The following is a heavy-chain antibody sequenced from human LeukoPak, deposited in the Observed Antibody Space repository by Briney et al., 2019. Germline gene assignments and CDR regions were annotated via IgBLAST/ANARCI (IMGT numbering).Heavy chain of an antibody. J-gene: IGHJ5*02. CDR1: GYAFTSYD. CDR3: ARVRRYFDWSDNWFDP. V-gene: IGHV1-8*01. CDR2: MNPNSGNT. Sequence: ASVKVSCKASGYAFTSYDINWVRQATGQGLEWMGWMNPNSGNTGYAQKFQGRVTMTRNTSISTAYMELSSLRSEDTAVYYCARVRRYFDWSDNWFDPWGQGTLVTVSS. D-gene: IGHD3-9*01.